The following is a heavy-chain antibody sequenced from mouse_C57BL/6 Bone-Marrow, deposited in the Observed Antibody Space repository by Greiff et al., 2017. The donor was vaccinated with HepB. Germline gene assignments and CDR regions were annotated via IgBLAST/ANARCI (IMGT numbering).Heavy chain of an antibody. Sequence: EVQRVESGPGLVKPSQSLSLTCSVTGYSITSGYYWNWIRQFPGNKLEWMGYISYDGSNNYNPSLKNRISITRDTSKNQFFLKLNSVTTEDTATYYCARDQGTAQAPFDYWGQGTTLTVSS. V-gene: IGHV3-6*01. CDR1: GYSITSGYY. D-gene: IGHD3-2*02. CDR2: ISYDGSN. J-gene: IGHJ2*01. CDR3: ARDQGTAQAPFDY.